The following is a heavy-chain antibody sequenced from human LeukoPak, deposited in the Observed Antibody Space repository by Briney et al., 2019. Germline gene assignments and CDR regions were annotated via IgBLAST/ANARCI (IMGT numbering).Heavy chain of an antibody. D-gene: IGHD2-2*02. V-gene: IGHV3-30-3*01. J-gene: IGHJ4*02. CDR2: ISYDGSSK. CDR3: ARLYGDGY. CDR1: GITFSLYA. Sequence: GGSLRLSCTASGITFSLYAMHWARQAPGKGLEWVAVISYDGSSKNYADSVKGRFIISRDNSKNTLYLQMNSLRVEDTAVYYCARLYGDGYWGQGTLVTVSS.